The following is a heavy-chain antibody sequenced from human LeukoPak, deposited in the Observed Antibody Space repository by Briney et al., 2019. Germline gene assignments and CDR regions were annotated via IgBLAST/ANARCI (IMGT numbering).Heavy chain of an antibody. CDR2: MMRIFGIA. CDR1: VGPVTSYA. J-gene: IGHJ6*03. CDR3: ASCTGRGTYYYYYMDV. D-gene: IGHD1-14*01. Sequence: SVKLSCKASVGPVTSYAISWMRQAPGPGLEWMGGMMRIFGIANYAQKFHGRVTITTDKSTITAYMELSSLRSEYTAVYYWASCTGRGTYYYYYMDVWGKGTTVTVSS. V-gene: IGHV1-69*10.